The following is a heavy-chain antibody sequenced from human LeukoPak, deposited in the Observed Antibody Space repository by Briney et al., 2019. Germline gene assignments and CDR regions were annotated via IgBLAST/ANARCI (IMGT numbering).Heavy chain of an antibody. Sequence: GGSLRLSCTASGFTLSTYAMSWVRQAPGKGLEWVSVISGGGGTTYYADSAKGRCTISRDDSKNTLYLQMNSLRAEDTAVYYCAKFDTAWLGGGSSFEYWGQGTLVTVSS. D-gene: IGHD2-15*01. CDR3: AKFDTAWLGGGSSFEY. J-gene: IGHJ4*02. CDR2: ISGGGGTT. V-gene: IGHV3-23*01. CDR1: GFTLSTYA.